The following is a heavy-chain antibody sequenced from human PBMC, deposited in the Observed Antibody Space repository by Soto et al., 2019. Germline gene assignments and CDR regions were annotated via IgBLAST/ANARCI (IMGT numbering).Heavy chain of an antibody. V-gene: IGHV3-23*01. CDR3: AKAPAPGGGAFDS. CDR1: GFLCSNYD. D-gene: IGHD2-8*02. CDR2: ILVDGRT. J-gene: IGHJ3*02. Sequence: PGGSLILSCASSGFLCSNYDMILVRTAPGKGLEWVSTILVDGRTFYVDSVKGRFTISRDNSKNTVYLQMNSLTAGDTALYYCAKAPAPGGGAFDSCGQGTMVTVSS.